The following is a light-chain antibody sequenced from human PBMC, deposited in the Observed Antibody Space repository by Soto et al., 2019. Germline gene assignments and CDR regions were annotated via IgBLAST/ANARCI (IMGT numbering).Light chain of an antibody. V-gene: IGLV2-14*03. Sequence: QSALAQPASVSGSPGQSITISCTGPSDDFGDSDLVSWYQQHPGKAPKVILFDVTNRPSGVSHRFSGSKSGNTASLTISGLQAEDEAVYFCGSYMSSTASYVFGTGTKVTVL. CDR2: DVT. J-gene: IGLJ1*01. CDR3: GSYMSSTASYV. CDR1: SDDFGDSDL.